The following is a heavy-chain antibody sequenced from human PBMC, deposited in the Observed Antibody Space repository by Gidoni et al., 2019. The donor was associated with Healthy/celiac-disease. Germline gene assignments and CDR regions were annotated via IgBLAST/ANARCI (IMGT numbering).Heavy chain of an antibody. V-gene: IGHV1-8*01. J-gene: IGHJ6*02. CDR1: VYTFTSYD. CDR2: MNPNSGNT. D-gene: IGHD3-10*02. CDR3: ARWFGVQVVIVYYYYGMDV. Sequence: QVQLVQSGAEVKKPGASVQVYCNASVYTFTSYDINWVRQATGQGLEWMGWMNPNSGNTGYAQKFQGRVTMTRNTSISTAYMELSSLRSEDTAVYYCARWFGVQVVIVYYYYGMDVWGQGTTVTVSS.